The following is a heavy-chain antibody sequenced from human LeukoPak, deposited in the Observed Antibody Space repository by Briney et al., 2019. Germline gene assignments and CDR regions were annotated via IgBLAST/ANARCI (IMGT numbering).Heavy chain of an antibody. CDR2: INLLTGGA. J-gene: IGHJ4*02. CDR3: ARDRYYYDSSGYHPGYFDY. CDR1: GYSFTDYF. Sequence: ASVKVSCKSSGYSFTDYFLHWVRQAPGQGLEWMGCINLLTGGAHYAQKLQGRVTMTTDTSTSTAYMELRSLRSDDTAVYYCARDRYYYDSSGYHPGYFDYWDQGTLVTVSS. D-gene: IGHD3-22*01. V-gene: IGHV1-18*04.